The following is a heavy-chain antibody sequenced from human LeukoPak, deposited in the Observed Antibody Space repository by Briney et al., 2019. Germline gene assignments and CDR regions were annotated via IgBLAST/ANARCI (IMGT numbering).Heavy chain of an antibody. CDR1: GGSISSDRYY. J-gene: IGHJ6*03. D-gene: IGHD3-10*01. Sequence: QASETLSLTCAVSGGSISSDRYYWSWIRQPAGKGLEWIGRIYTSGSTNYNPSLKSRVTMSVDTSKNQFSLKLSSVTAADTAVYYCARDGADMVRGNYYYYMDVWGKGTTVTISS. CDR3: ARDGADMVRGNYYYYMDV. V-gene: IGHV4-61*02. CDR2: IYTSGST.